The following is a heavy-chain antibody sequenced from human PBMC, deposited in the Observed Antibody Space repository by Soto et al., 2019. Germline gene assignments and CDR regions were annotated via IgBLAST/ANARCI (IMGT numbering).Heavy chain of an antibody. CDR2: IIPIFGTA. Sequence: ASVKVSCKASGGTFSSYAISWVRQAPGQGLEWMGGIIPIFGTANYAQKFQGRVTITADKSTSTAYMELSSLRSEDTAVYYCASASATAAGSFDYWGQGTLVTVSS. J-gene: IGHJ4*02. D-gene: IGHD6-13*01. V-gene: IGHV1-69*06. CDR3: ASASATAAGSFDY. CDR1: GGTFSSYA.